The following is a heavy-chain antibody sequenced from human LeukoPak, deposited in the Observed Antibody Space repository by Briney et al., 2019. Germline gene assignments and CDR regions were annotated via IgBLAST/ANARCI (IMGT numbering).Heavy chain of an antibody. D-gene: IGHD3-9*01. CDR2: XTGSGGNT. Sequence: EWVSXXTGSGGNTYYADSGKGRFTISRDNSKNTVFLQMNSLRAEDTAVYYCAKWGDYDVLTGYYVSDYWGQGTLVTVSS. J-gene: IGHJ4*02. CDR3: AKWGDYDVLTGYYVSDY. V-gene: IGHV3-23*01.